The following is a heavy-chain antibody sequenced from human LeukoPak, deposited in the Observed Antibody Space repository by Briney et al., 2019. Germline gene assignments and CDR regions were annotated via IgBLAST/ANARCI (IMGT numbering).Heavy chain of an antibody. V-gene: IGHV3-48*03. CDR2: ISSSGSTI. J-gene: IGHJ3*02. Sequence: GGSLRLSCAASGFTFSSYEMNWVRQAPGKGLEWVSYISSSGSTIYYAGSVKGRFTISRDNAKNSLYLQMNSLRAEDTAVYYCAGYYDTSGSHAFDIWGQGAMVTVSS. CDR1: GFTFSSYE. D-gene: IGHD3-22*01. CDR3: AGYYDTSGSHAFDI.